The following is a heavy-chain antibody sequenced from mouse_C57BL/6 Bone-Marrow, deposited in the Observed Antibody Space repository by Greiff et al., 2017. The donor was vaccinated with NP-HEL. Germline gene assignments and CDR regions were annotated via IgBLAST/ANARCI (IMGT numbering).Heavy chain of an antibody. D-gene: IGHD1-1*01. Sequence: VQLQQPGAELVKPGASVKLSCTASGYTFTSYWMHWVKQRPGQGLEWIGMIHPNSGSTNYNEKFQSKATLTVDKSSSTAYMQLSSLTSEDSAVYYCYYYGIKGDYWGQGTTLTVSS. CDR1: GYTFTSYW. CDR3: YYYGIKGDY. CDR2: IHPNSGST. V-gene: IGHV1-64*01. J-gene: IGHJ2*01.